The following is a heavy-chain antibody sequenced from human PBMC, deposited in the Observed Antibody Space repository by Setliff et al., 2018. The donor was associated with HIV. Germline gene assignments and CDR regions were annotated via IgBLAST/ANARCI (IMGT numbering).Heavy chain of an antibody. V-gene: IGHV1-8*01. CDR2: MNPNTGVA. Sequence: AAVKVSCKASGHTFSNSDIHWVRRATGQGLEWMGWMNPNTGVAGYALKFQGRATLTRDTSISTAYMELSSLTSEATAVYWCASGKGVGGVIITGGLDVWGKGTTVTVSS. CDR3: ASGKGVGGVIITGGLDV. J-gene: IGHJ6*04. CDR1: GHTFSNSD. D-gene: IGHD3-10*01.